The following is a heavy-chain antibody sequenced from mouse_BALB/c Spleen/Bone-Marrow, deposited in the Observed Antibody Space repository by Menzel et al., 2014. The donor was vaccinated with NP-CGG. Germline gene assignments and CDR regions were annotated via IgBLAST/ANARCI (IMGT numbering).Heavy chain of an antibody. CDR1: GYTFTAYY. J-gene: IGHJ4*01. CDR3: TRDAMDY. CDR2: IYPGNLNT. Sequence: QVQLQQPGPELVKPGASVRISCKASGYTFTAYYIHWVKQTPGQGLEWIGWIYPGNLNTKYNEKFKGKATLTADKSSSTGYMQLSRLASEGSAVYFWTRDAMDYWGQGTSVTVSS. V-gene: IGHV1S56*01.